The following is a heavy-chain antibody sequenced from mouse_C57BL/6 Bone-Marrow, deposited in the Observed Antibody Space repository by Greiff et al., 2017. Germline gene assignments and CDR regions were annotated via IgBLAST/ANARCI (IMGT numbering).Heavy chain of an antibody. CDR2: IHPNSGST. CDR1: GYTFTSYW. CDR3: ARFGYYYGSSYFDY. D-gene: IGHD1-1*01. Sequence: QVQLQQPGAELVKPGASVKLSCKASGYTFTSYWMHWVKQRPGQGLEWIGMIHPNSGSTNYNEKFKSKATLTVDKSSSTAYMQLSSLTSEASAVYYCARFGYYYGSSYFDYWGQGTTLTVSS. J-gene: IGHJ2*01. V-gene: IGHV1-64*01.